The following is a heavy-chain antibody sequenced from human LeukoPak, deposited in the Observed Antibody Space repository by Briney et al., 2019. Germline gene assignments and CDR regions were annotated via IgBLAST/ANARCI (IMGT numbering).Heavy chain of an antibody. Sequence: PSETLSLTCAVYGGSFSGYYWSWIRQPPGKGLEWIGEINHSGSTNYNPSLKSRVTISVDTSKNQFSLKLSSVTAADTAVYYCAREPHYYDSSGYPYYFDYWGQGTLVTVSS. J-gene: IGHJ4*02. CDR2: INHSGST. CDR1: GGSFSGYY. V-gene: IGHV4-34*01. D-gene: IGHD3-22*01. CDR3: AREPHYYDSSGYPYYFDY.